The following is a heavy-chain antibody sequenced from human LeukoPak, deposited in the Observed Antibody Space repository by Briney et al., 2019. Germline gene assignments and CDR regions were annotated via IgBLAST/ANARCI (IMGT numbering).Heavy chain of an antibody. CDR1: GGSIGRGGYY. Sequence: PSETPSLTCTVSGGSIGRGGYYWTWIRQHPGKGLEWVGFIYNSGSTSYNRSLKSRVSISADTSKNQFSLKLTSVTAADTAVCYCARAVGGGGSGSYRFDYWGQGTLVTVSS. J-gene: IGHJ4*02. CDR2: IYNSGST. D-gene: IGHD3-10*01. CDR3: ARAVGGGGSGSYRFDY. V-gene: IGHV4-31*03.